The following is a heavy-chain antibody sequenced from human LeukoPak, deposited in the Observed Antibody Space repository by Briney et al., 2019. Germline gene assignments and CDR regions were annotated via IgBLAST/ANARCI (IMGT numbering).Heavy chain of an antibody. CDR2: IYSGGST. CDR1: GGSISGYY. Sequence: SETLSLTCTVSGGSISGYYWSWIRQPAGKGLEWIGRIYSGGSTSYNPSLNSRVTISIDKSKNQFSLKLRSVTAADTAVYFCARVYSTGWSFFDYWGQGTLVTVSS. D-gene: IGHD6-19*01. CDR3: ARVYSTGWSFFDY. V-gene: IGHV4-4*07. J-gene: IGHJ4*02.